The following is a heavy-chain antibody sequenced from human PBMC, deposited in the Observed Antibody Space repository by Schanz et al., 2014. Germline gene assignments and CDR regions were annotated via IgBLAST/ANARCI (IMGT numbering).Heavy chain of an antibody. J-gene: IGHJ6*02. CDR2: ISWDSGSI. D-gene: IGHD1-26*01. V-gene: IGHV3-9*01. CDR1: GFTFDDYA. CDR3: AKDRQSFLSVTSGYGMDV. Sequence: EVQLVESGGGLGQPGRSLRLSCAASGFTFDDYAMHWVRQAPGKGLEWVSGISWDSGSIGYADSVKGRFTISRDNAKDSLYLQMNSLRAEDTALYYCAKDRQSFLSVTSGYGMDVWGQGTTVTVSS.